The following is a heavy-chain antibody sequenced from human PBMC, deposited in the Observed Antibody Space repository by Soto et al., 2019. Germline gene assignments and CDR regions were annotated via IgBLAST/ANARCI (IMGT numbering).Heavy chain of an antibody. J-gene: IGHJ4*02. CDR3: AGMATFHLN. CDR1: GFTFDDYA. CDR2: ISWNSGSI. V-gene: IGHV3-9*01. Sequence: LRLSCAASGFTFDDYAMHWVRQAPGKGLEWVSGISWNSGSIGYADSVKGRFTISRDNAKNSLYLQMNSLRAEDTALYYCAGMATFHLNWGQGTLVTVSS. D-gene: IGHD5-12*01.